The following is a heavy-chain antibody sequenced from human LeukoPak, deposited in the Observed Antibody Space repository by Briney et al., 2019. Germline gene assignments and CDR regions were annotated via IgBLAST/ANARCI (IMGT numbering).Heavy chain of an antibody. J-gene: IGHJ4*02. CDR2: VSGGGGST. CDR1: GFTFTNYG. D-gene: IGHD3-22*01. CDR3: AKEKNSGYYYHFDY. Sequence: GGSLRLSCAASGFTFTNYGMSWVRQAPGKGLEWVSAVSGGGGSTYYADSVKGRFTISRDNSKNTVYLQMNSLRAEDTAVYYCAKEKNSGYYYHFDYWGQGALVTVSS. V-gene: IGHV3-23*01.